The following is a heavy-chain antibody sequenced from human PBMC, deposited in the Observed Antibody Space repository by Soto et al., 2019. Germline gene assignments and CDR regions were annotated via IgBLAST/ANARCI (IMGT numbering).Heavy chain of an antibody. V-gene: IGHV7-4-1*01. D-gene: IGHD3-10*01. J-gene: IGHJ5*02. Sequence: ASVKLSCKASGYTFTSYAMNWVRQAPGQGLEWMGWINTNTGNPTYAQGFTGRFVFSLDTSVSTAYLQVCSLKAEDTAVYYCARDSRVITMVRGVPWGWFDPWGQGTLVTVSS. CDR1: GYTFTSYA. CDR2: INTNTGNP. CDR3: ARDSRVITMVRGVPWGWFDP.